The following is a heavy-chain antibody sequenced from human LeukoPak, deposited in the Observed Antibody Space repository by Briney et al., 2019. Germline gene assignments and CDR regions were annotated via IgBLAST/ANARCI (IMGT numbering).Heavy chain of an antibody. CDR2: IYYSGST. V-gene: IGHV4-59*01. D-gene: IGHD5-24*01. CDR1: GGSISSYY. CDR3: AGGEMATNY. J-gene: IGHJ4*02. Sequence: SETLSLTCTVSGGSISSYYWSWIRQLPGKGLEWIGYIYYSGSTNYNPSLKSRVTISVDTSKNQFSLKLSSVAAADTAVYYCAGGEMATNYWGQGTLVTVSS.